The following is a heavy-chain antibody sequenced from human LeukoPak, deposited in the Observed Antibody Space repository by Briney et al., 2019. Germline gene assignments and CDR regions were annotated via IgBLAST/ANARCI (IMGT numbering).Heavy chain of an antibody. CDR3: ARVRNYHGSGNNWFDP. D-gene: IGHD3-10*01. CDR2: ISAYNGNT. V-gene: IGHV1-18*01. J-gene: IGHJ5*02. Sequence: ASVKVSCKASGYTFTSYGISWVRQAPGQGLEWMGWISAYNGNTNYAQKLQGRVTMTTDTSTSTAYMELRSLRSDDTAVYYCARVRNYHGSGNNWFDPWGQGTLVTVSS. CDR1: GYTFTSYG.